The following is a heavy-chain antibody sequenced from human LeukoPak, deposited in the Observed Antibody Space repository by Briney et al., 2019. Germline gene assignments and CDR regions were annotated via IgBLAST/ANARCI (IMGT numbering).Heavy chain of an antibody. CDR1: GFTFSSYG. CDR2: IWYDEKTK. Sequence: GGSLRLSCAASGFTFSSYGMHWVRQAPGKGLEWVAFIWYDEKTKYYVDSVKGRFTISRDNSKNTLSLLMNSLRPEDTGVYYCAGDLSGRYTFDYWGQGSLVTVSS. V-gene: IGHV3-33*01. CDR3: AGDLSGRYTFDY. J-gene: IGHJ4*02. D-gene: IGHD1-26*01.